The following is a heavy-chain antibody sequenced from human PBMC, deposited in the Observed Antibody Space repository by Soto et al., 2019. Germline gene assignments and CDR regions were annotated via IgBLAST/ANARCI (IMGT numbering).Heavy chain of an antibody. D-gene: IGHD3-22*01. CDR1: GGSISSGGYY. Sequence: QVQLQESGPGLVKPSQTLSLTCTVSGGSISSGGYYWSWIRQHPGKGLEWIGYIYYSGSTYYKPSRKSRVTISVDTSKNQFSLKLSSVTAADTAVYYCARVGDSSDTLGWFDPWGQGTLVTVSS. CDR2: IYYSGST. J-gene: IGHJ5*02. CDR3: ARVGDSSDTLGWFDP. V-gene: IGHV4-31*03.